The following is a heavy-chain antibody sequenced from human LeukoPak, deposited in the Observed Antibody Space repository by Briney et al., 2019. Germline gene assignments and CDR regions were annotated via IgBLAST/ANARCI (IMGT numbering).Heavy chain of an antibody. J-gene: IGHJ6*03. Sequence: SVKVSCKASGGTFSSYAISWVRQAPGQGLEWMGGIIPIFGTANYAQKFQGRVTITADKSTSTAYMELSSLRSEDTAVYYCASTPYYYYYYMDVWGKGTTVTVSS. CDR1: GGTFSSYA. CDR2: IIPIFGTA. V-gene: IGHV1-69*06. CDR3: ASTPYYYYYYMDV.